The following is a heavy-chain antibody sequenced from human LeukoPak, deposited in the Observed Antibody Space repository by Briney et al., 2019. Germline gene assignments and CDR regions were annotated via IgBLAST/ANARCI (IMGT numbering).Heavy chain of an antibody. Sequence: GGSLRLSCAASGFTFSSYGMHWVRQAPGKGLEWVAVISYDGSNKYYADSVKGRFTISRDNSKNTLYLQMNSLRAEDTAVYYCAKTGGYYLDYYYYYMDVWGKGTTVTVSS. CDR1: GFTFSSYG. J-gene: IGHJ6*03. V-gene: IGHV3-30*18. CDR3: AKTGGYYLDYYYYYMDV. D-gene: IGHD3-22*01. CDR2: ISYDGSNK.